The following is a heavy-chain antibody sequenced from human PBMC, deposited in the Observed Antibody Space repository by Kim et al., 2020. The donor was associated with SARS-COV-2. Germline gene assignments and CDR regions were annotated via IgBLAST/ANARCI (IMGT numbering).Heavy chain of an antibody. CDR2: ISWNSGSI. CDR3: ATAVVPAAIVGDAFDI. V-gene: IGHV3-9*01. J-gene: IGHJ3*02. CDR1: GFTFDDYA. D-gene: IGHD2-2*01. Sequence: GGSLRLSCAASGFTFDDYAMHWVRQAPGKGLEWVSGISWNSGSIGYADSVKGRFTISRDNAKNSLYLQMNSLRAEDTALCYCATAVVPAAIVGDAFDIWGQGTMVTVSS.